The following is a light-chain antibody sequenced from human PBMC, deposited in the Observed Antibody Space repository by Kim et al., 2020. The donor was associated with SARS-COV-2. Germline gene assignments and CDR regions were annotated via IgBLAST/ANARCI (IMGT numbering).Light chain of an antibody. V-gene: IGLV4-69*01. CDR1: SGHSSYA. J-gene: IGLJ3*02. CDR2: LNSDGSH. Sequence: ASVKLTCTLSSGHSSYAIAWHQQQTEKGPRYLMKLNSDGSHSKGDGIPDRFSGCSSGAERYLAISGLQSEDEADYYCQTWGTGIWVFGGGTQLTVL. CDR3: QTWGTGIWV.